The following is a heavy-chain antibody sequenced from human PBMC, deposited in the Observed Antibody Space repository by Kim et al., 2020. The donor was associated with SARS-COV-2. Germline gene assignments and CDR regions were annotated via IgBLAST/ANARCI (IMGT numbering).Heavy chain of an antibody. CDR3: ARDGRDYGSYFDY. D-gene: IGHD4-17*01. V-gene: IGHV3-21*01. Sequence: YADSVKGRFTISRDNAKNSLYLQMNSLRAEDTAVYYCARDGRDYGSYFDYWGQGTLVTVSS. J-gene: IGHJ4*02.